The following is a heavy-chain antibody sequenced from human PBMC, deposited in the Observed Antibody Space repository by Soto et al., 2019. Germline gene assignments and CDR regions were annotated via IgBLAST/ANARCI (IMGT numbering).Heavy chain of an antibody. CDR1: GLTFSFYA. V-gene: IGHV3-23*01. J-gene: IGHJ4*02. CDR2: IADSGSST. CDR3: AAVKSHVNY. Sequence: LRLSCAASGLTFSFYAMTWVRQAPGKGLEWVSGIADSGSSTYYADSVKGRFTVSRDNAKNTLYLQMNSLRAEDTAVYYCAAVKSHVNYWGQGTLVTVSS.